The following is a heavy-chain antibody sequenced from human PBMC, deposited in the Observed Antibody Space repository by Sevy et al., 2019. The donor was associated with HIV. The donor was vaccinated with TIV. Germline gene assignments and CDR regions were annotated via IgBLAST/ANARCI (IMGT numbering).Heavy chain of an antibody. V-gene: IGHV3-11*01. Sequence: GGSLRLSCAASGFTFSDYYMSWIRQAPGKGLEWVSHISSSGSTIYYADSVKGRFTISRDNAKNSLYLQMNSLRAEDTAVYYCARDLASSTGYSSSWYGMDVWGQGTTVTVSS. CDR1: GFTFSDYY. J-gene: IGHJ6*02. CDR2: ISSSGSTI. D-gene: IGHD6-13*01. CDR3: ARDLASSTGYSSSWYGMDV.